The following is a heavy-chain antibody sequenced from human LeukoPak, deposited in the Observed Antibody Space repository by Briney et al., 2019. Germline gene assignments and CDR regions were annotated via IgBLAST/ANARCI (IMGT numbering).Heavy chain of an antibody. CDR1: GGSISSHY. D-gene: IGHD4-17*01. V-gene: IGHV4-59*11. J-gene: IGHJ4*02. CDR2: IYYSGST. Sequence: SESLSLTCIVSGGSISSHYWSWIRQPPGKGLEWIGYIYYSGSTNYNPSLKSRATISVDTSKNQFSLKLSSVTAADTAVYYCARGDGDYVDYWGQGTLVTVSS. CDR3: ARGDGDYVDY.